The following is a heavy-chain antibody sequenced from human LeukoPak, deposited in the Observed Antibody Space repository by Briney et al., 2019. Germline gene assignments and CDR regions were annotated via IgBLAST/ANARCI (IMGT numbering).Heavy chain of an antibody. CDR2: IIPILSIA. D-gene: IGHD1-20*01. CDR1: GGTFSSYA. V-gene: IGHV1-69*04. J-gene: IGHJ5*02. CDR3: ARDRTEDNWNDDWFDP. Sequence: SVKVSCKASGGTFSSYAISWVRQAPGQGLEWMGRIIPILSIANYAQKFQGRVTITADKSTSTAYMELSSLRSEDTAVYYCARDRTEDNWNDDWFDPWGQGTLVTVSS.